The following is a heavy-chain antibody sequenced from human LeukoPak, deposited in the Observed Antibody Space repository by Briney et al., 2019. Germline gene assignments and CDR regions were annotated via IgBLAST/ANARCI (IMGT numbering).Heavy chain of an antibody. CDR2: INHSGST. CDR1: GGSFSGYY. Sequence: PSETLSLTCAVYGGSFSGYYWSWIRQPPGKGLEWIGEINHSGSTNYNPSLKSRVTISVDTSKNQFSLKLSSVTAADTAVYYCARRREKYYYGSGSLNWFDPWGQGTLVTVSS. V-gene: IGHV4-34*01. D-gene: IGHD3-10*01. CDR3: ARRREKYYYGSGSLNWFDP. J-gene: IGHJ5*02.